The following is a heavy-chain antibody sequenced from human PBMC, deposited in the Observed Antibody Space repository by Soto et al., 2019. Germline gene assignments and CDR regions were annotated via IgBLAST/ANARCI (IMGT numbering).Heavy chain of an antibody. CDR1: GFTFSTYA. V-gene: IGHV3-23*01. J-gene: IGHJ3*02. D-gene: IGHD3-22*01. CDR2: DGSGGTT. Sequence: EVQLLESGGGLVQPGGSLRLSCAASGFTFSTYAMSWVRQAPGEGLEWVSADGSGGTTYYAYSLKGRFTISRDNSKNTLYLQMNSLRAEDTAVYYCAKLGDYYDSSGSSDAFDIWGQGTMVTVSS. CDR3: AKLGDYYDSSGSSDAFDI.